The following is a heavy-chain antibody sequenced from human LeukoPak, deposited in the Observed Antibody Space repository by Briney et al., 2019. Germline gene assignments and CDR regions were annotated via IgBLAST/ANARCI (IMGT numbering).Heavy chain of an antibody. CDR2: ISSSGSTI. D-gene: IGHD2-21*01. CDR3: ARDYLVSPFDY. J-gene: IGHJ4*02. V-gene: IGHV3-48*03. CDR1: GFTFSSYE. Sequence: GGSLRLSCAASGFTFSSYEMNWVRQAPGKGLEWGSYISSSGSTIYYADSVKGRFTISRDNAKNSLYLQMNSLRAEDTAVYYCARDYLVSPFDYWGQGTLVTVSS.